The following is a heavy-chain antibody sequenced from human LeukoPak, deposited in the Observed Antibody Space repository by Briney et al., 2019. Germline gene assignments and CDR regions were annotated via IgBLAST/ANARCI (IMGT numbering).Heavy chain of an antibody. J-gene: IGHJ3*01. CDR2: IYHSGST. D-gene: IGHD3-3*01. CDR1: DGSISSGGYT. CDR3: ARVRGDYSRTFDV. Sequence: SETLSLTCAVSDGSISSGGYTWSWIRQPPGKGLEWLGYIYHSGSTHYNPSLKSRVTISRDRSKYQFSLKLTSVTAADTAVYFCARVRGDYSRTFDVWGQGTMVTVSS. V-gene: IGHV4-30-2*01.